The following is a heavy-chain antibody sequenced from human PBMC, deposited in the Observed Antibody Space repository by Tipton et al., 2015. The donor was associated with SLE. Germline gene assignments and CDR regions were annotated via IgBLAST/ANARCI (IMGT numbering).Heavy chain of an antibody. V-gene: IGHV4-61*02. J-gene: IGHJ6*03. CDR1: GVSISSGSYY. CDR3: ARDYYYMDV. Sequence: TLSLTCTVSGVSISSGSYYWSWIRQPAGKGLEWIGRIYTSGSTNYNPSLKSRVTISVDTSKNQFSLKLSSVTAADTAVYYCARDYYYMDVWGKGTTVTVSS. CDR2: IYTSGST.